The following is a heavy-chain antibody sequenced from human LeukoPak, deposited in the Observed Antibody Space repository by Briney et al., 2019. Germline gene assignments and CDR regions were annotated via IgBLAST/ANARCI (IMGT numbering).Heavy chain of an antibody. Sequence: SETLSLTCTVSGGSISSSTFFWGWIRQPPGKGLEWIGSIYYSGITYYNPSLKSRVTISVDTSKNQFSLKLSSVTAADTAVYYCARARGAEAIDYWGQGTLVTVSS. V-gene: IGHV4-39*07. D-gene: IGHD6-25*01. CDR1: GGSISSSTFF. CDR2: IYYSGIT. CDR3: ARARGAEAIDY. J-gene: IGHJ4*02.